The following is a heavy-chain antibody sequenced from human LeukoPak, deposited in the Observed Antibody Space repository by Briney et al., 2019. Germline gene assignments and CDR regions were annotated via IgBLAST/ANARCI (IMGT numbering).Heavy chain of an antibody. CDR3: AGGALWSGSFDAFDI. CDR2: INADETST. D-gene: IGHD1-26*01. J-gene: IGHJ3*02. Sequence: GGSLRLSCEASGFSLRSHWMHWVRQAPGRGLVWVSRINADETSTSYADSVKGRFTISRDNAKNTLYLQMNTLRAEDTAVYYCAGGALWSGSFDAFDIWGQGTMVTVSS. V-gene: IGHV3-74*01. CDR1: GFSLRSHW.